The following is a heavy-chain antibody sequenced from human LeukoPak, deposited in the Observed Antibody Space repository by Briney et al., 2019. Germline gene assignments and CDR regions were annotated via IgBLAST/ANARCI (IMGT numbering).Heavy chain of an antibody. V-gene: IGHV1-2*02. CDR2: INPNSGGT. J-gene: IGHJ4*02. Sequence: ASVKVSCKASGYTFTDYYMHWVRQAPGQGLEWMGWINPNSGGTNYAQTYQGRVTMTRDASISTAYMELSRLRSDDKAVYYCASDPYGSGNYYFDYWGQGTLVTVSS. CDR1: GYTFTDYY. D-gene: IGHD3-10*01. CDR3: ASDPYGSGNYYFDY.